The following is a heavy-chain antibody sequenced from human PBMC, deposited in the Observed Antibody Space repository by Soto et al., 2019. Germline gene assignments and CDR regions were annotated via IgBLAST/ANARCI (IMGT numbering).Heavy chain of an antibody. CDR2: VSGSGST. V-gene: IGHV4-59*12. CDR1: GGSITNFY. CDR3: ARERVGHSAMDV. J-gene: IGHJ6*01. D-gene: IGHD1-26*01. Sequence: QVQLQESGPGLVKPSETLSLMCTVSGGSITNFYWSWIRQSPAKGLEWIGYVSGSGSTKYNPSLKSRVTISVDTSKNQFSLKLTSLTAADTAVYYCARERVGHSAMDVWGQGTTVTVSS.